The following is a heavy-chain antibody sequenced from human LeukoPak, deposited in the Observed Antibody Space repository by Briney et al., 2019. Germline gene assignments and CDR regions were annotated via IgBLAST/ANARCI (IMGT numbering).Heavy chain of an antibody. CDR2: IYYSGST. Sequence: SETLSLTCTVSGGSISSSSYYWGWIRQPPGKGLEWIGSIYYSGSTYYNPSLKSRVTISVDTSKNQFSLKLSSVTAADTAVYYCARHFPQSTYDSSIYRKGAFDIWGQGTMVTVSS. CDR3: ARHFPQSTYDSSIYRKGAFDI. J-gene: IGHJ3*02. V-gene: IGHV4-39*01. D-gene: IGHD3-22*01. CDR1: GGSISSSSYY.